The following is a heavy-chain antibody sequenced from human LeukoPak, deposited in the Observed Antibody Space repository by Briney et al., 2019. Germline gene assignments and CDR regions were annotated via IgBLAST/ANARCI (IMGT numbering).Heavy chain of an antibody. Sequence: GGSLRLSCAASGFTFSSYWMSWVRQAPRKGLEWVANIKQDGSEKYYVDSVKGRFTISRDNAENSVNLQMNSLRAEDTAVYYCAKGGGSYYYTHLDYWGQGTLVTVSS. CDR1: GFTFSSYW. J-gene: IGHJ4*02. CDR3: AKGGGSYYYTHLDY. CDR2: IKQDGSEK. D-gene: IGHD1-26*01. V-gene: IGHV3-7*05.